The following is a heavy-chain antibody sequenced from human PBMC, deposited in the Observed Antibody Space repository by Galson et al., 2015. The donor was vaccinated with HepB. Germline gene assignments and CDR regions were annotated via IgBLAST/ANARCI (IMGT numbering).Heavy chain of an antibody. CDR2: IIPIFGPV. CDR1: GGTFGSYA. V-gene: IGHV1-69*13. CDR3: AKSPSEEYYEFWNGYGWFDP. Sequence: SVKVSCKASGGTFGSYALSWVRQAPGQGLEWMGGIIPIFGPVNYAQKFQGRVTITADESTTTAYMELSNLRSEDTAVYYCAKSPSEEYYEFWNGYGWFDPWGQGTLVTVSS. J-gene: IGHJ5*02. D-gene: IGHD3-3*01.